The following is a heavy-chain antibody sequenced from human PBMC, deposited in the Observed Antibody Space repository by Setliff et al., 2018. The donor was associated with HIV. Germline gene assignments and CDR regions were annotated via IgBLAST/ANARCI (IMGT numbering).Heavy chain of an antibody. Sequence: PSETLSLTCTVSGGSINTFYWSWIRQPPGKGLEWIGEIKHSGSTNYNPSLKSRVTISVDTSKNQFSLKLGSVTAADTAVYFCARRFEQWLAFDYWGQGTLVTVSS. V-gene: IGHV4-34*01. D-gene: IGHD6-19*01. J-gene: IGHJ4*02. CDR2: IKHSGST. CDR3: ARRFEQWLAFDY. CDR1: GGSINTFY.